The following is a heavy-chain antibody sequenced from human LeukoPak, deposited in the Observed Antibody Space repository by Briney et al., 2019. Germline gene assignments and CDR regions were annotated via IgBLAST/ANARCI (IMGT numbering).Heavy chain of an antibody. D-gene: IGHD1-26*01. V-gene: IGHV4-61*02. J-gene: IGHJ6*03. CDR1: GGPISSGSYY. CDR3: ARERREWELTRNYYYYYMDV. Sequence: SETLSLTCTVSGGPISSGSYYWSWIRQPAGKGLEWIGRIYTSGSTKYNPSLKSRVTISVDTSKNQFSLKLSSVTAADTAVYYCARERREWELTRNYYYYYMDVWGKGTTVTVSS. CDR2: IYTSGST.